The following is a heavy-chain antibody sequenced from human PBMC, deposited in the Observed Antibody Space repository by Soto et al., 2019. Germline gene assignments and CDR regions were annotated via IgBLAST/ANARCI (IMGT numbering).Heavy chain of an antibody. V-gene: IGHV5-10-1*01. CDR3: ARHRAAAALYYYYYMDV. D-gene: IGHD6-13*01. CDR1: GYSFTSYW. J-gene: IGHJ6*03. CDR2: IDPSDSYT. Sequence: GESLKISCKGSGYSFTSYWISWVRQMPGKGLEWMGRIDPSDSYTNYSPSFQGHVTISADKSISTAYLQWSSLKASDTAMYYCARHRAAAALYYYYYMDVWGKGTTVTVSS.